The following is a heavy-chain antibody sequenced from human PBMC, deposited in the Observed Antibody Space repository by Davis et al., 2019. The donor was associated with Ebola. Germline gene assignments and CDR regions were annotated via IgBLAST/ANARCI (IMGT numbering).Heavy chain of an antibody. J-gene: IGHJ3*02. Sequence: GGSLRLSCAASGFTFSSYSMNWVRQAPGKGLEWVSSISSSSSYIYYADSVKCRFTISRDNAKNSLYLQMNSLRAEDTAVYYCARDELKYYYDSSGYGTADAFDIWGQGTMVTVSS. V-gene: IGHV3-21*01. CDR2: ISSSSSYI. CDR1: GFTFSSYS. CDR3: ARDELKYYYDSSGYGTADAFDI. D-gene: IGHD3-22*01.